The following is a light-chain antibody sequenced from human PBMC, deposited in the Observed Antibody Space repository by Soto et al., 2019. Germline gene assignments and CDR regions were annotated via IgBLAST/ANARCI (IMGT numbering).Light chain of an antibody. CDR1: QSVSDSY. Sequence: EIVLTQSPGTLSLSPGERATLSCRASQSVSDSYLAWYQQKPGQAPRLLIYGASGSATGIPDRFSGSGSGTDFTLTISRLEPEDFAVYYCQQYGSSPYTFGQGTKLEIK. J-gene: IGKJ2*01. V-gene: IGKV3-20*01. CDR3: QQYGSSPYT. CDR2: GAS.